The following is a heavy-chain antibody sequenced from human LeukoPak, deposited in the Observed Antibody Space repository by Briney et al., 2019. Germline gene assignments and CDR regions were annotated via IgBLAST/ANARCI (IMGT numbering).Heavy chain of an antibody. Sequence: GASVKVSCKVSGYTLTELSMHWVRQAPGQGLEWMGGIIPIFGTANYAQKFQGRVTITADESTSTAYMELSSLRSEDTAVYYCARDLSPYDSSGYYLDYWGQGTLVTVSS. CDR3: ARDLSPYDSSGYYLDY. V-gene: IGHV1-69*13. D-gene: IGHD3-22*01. J-gene: IGHJ4*02. CDR2: IIPIFGTA. CDR1: GYTLTELS.